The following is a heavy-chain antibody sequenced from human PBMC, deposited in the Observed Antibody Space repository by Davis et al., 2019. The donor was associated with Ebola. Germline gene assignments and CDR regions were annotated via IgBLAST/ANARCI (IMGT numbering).Heavy chain of an antibody. Sequence: SVKVSCKASGGTFSSYAISWVRQAPGQGLEWMGGIIPIFGTANYAQKFQGRVTITADESTSTAYMELSSLRSEDTAVYYCAADLSGYDFWSGYLDYWGQGTLVTVSS. CDR2: IIPIFGTA. V-gene: IGHV1-69*13. CDR3: AADLSGYDFWSGYLDY. J-gene: IGHJ4*02. D-gene: IGHD3-3*01. CDR1: GGTFSSYA.